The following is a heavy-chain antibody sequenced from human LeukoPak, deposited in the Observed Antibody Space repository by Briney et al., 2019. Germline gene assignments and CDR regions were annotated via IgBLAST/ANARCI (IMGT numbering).Heavy chain of an antibody. J-gene: IGHJ4*02. Sequence: SETLSLTCTVSGGSISSYYWSWIRQPAGKKLEWIGRIYSSGGTNYSPSLKGRVTMSVDTSKNQFSLKLSSVTAADTALYYCARGYSTYFDYWGQGTLVTVSS. D-gene: IGHD3-3*01. V-gene: IGHV4-4*07. CDR1: GGSISSYY. CDR3: ARGYSTYFDY. CDR2: IYSSGGT.